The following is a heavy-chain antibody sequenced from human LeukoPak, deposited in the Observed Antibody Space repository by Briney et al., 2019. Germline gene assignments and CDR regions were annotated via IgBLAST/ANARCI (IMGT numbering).Heavy chain of an antibody. J-gene: IGHJ5*02. CDR1: GYTFTSYD. V-gene: IGHV1-8*01. CDR2: MNPNSGNT. D-gene: IGHD3-3*01. Sequence: ASVTVSCKASGYTFTSYDINWVRQATGQGLEWMGWMNPNSGNTGYAQKFQGRVTMTRNTSISTAYMELSSLRSEDTAVYYCARGAPYDFWRDNWFDPWGQGTLVTVSS. CDR3: ARGAPYDFWRDNWFDP.